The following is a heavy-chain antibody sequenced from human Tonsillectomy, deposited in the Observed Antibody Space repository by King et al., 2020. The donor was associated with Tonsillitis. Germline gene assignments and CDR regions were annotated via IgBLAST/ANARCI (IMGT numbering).Heavy chain of an antibody. V-gene: IGHV3-30*18. CDR1: GFTFSRHG. CDR3: AKEDGDYIFDY. J-gene: IGHJ4*02. D-gene: IGHD4-17*01. Sequence: VQLVESGGGVVQPGRSLRLSCAASGFTFSRHGMHWVRQAPGKGLEWVAVISSDGSNKYYADSVKGRFTISRDNSKNTLYLQMYSLRAEDTAVYYCAKEDGDYIFDYWGQGTLVTVSS. CDR2: ISSDGSNK.